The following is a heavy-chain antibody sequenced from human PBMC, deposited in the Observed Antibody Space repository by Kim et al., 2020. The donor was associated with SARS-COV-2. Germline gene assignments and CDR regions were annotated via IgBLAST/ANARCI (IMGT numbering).Heavy chain of an antibody. CDR2: IYPGDSDT. J-gene: IGHJ4*02. D-gene: IGHD3-22*01. CDR3: ARRGKSYYYDSSGYLDD. Sequence: GESLKISCKGSGYSFTSYWIGWVRQMPGKGLEWMGIIYPGDSDTRYSPSFQGQVTISADKSISTAYQQWSSLKASDTAMYYCARRGKSYYYDSSGYLDDWGQGTLVTVSS. V-gene: IGHV5-51*01. CDR1: GYSFTSYW.